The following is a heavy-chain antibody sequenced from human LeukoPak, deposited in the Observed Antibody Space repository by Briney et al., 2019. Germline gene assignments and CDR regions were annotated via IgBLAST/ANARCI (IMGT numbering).Heavy chain of an antibody. Sequence: PSETLSLTCTVSGGSISSSSYYWGWIRQPPGKGLEWIGSIYYSGSTYYNPSLKSRVTISVDKSKNQFSLKLSSVTAADTAVYYCARWIAVAGNGDYFDYWGQGTLVTVSS. CDR3: ARWIAVAGNGDYFDY. CDR1: GGSISSSSYY. D-gene: IGHD6-19*01. CDR2: IYYSGST. V-gene: IGHV4-39*07. J-gene: IGHJ4*02.